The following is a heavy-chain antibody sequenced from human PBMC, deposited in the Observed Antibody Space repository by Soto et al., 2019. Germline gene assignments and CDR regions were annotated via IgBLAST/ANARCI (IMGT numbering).Heavy chain of an antibody. CDR1: GFTFGSYA. CDR3: ARDRTELELRCYFDY. D-gene: IGHD1-7*01. CDR2: ISYDGSNK. J-gene: IGHJ4*02. V-gene: IGHV3-30-3*01. Sequence: QVQLVESGGGVVQRGRSLRLSCAASGFTFGSYAMHWVRQAPGKGLEWVAVISYDGSNKYYADSVKGRFTISRDNSKNTLYLQMNSLRAEDTAVYYCARDRTELELRCYFDYWGQGTLVTVSS.